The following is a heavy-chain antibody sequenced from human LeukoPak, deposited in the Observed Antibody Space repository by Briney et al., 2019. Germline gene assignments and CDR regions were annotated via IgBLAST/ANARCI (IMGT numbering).Heavy chain of an antibody. V-gene: IGHV1-46*01. CDR3: ARGNSSRPLDY. CDR1: GYTFTSYY. CDR2: INPSGGST. J-gene: IGHJ4*02. Sequence: GASVKVSCKASGYTFTSYYMHWVRQAHGQGLEWMGIINPSGGSTSYAQKFQGRVTMTRDMSTSTVYMELSSLRSEDTAVYYCARGNSSRPLDYWGQGTLVTVSS. D-gene: IGHD5-18*01.